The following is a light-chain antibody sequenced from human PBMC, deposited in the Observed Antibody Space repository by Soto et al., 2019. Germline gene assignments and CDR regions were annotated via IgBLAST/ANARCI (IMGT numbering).Light chain of an antibody. J-gene: IGLJ2*01. CDR2: EVT. V-gene: IGLV2-14*01. CDR1: SSDVGNYNY. CDR3: SSYAGSNNFVV. Sequence: QSALTQPASVSGSPGQSITISCTGTSSDVGNYNYVSWYQQNTGKAPKLIIYEVTNRPSGVSNRFSGSKSGNTASLTVSGLQAEDEADYYCSSYAGSNNFVVFGGGTKLTVL.